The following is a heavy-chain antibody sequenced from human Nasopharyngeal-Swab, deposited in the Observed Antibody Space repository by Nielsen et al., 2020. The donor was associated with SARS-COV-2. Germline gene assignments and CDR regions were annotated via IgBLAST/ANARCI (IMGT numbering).Heavy chain of an antibody. CDR3: AKDKRYFDWDGMDV. Sequence: GGSRSLSCTASEFTFISWGRHWARVAPGKGLDGVAVLSYDGSNKYYAAAVKGRFTISRDNSKNTLYLQMNSLRAEDKVVYYGAKDKRYFDWDGMDVWGQGTTVTVSS. CDR2: LSYDGSNK. CDR1: EFTFISWG. J-gene: IGHJ6*02. D-gene: IGHD3-9*01. V-gene: IGHV3-30*18.